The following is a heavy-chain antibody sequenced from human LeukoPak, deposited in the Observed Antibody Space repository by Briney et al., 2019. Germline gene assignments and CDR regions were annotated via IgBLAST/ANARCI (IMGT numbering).Heavy chain of an antibody. D-gene: IGHD1-26*01. Sequence: GGSLRLSCAASEFTFSSYAMSWVRQAPGKGLEWVTAISGSGGSTYYADSVKGRFTISRDNSKNTLYLQMNSLRAEDTAVYYCARDREWEPYFDYWGQGTLVTVSS. V-gene: IGHV3-23*01. J-gene: IGHJ4*02. CDR1: EFTFSSYA. CDR3: ARDREWEPYFDY. CDR2: ISGSGGST.